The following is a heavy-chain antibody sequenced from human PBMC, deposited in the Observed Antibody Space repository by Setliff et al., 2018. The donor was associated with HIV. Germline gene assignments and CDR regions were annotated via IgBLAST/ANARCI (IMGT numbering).Heavy chain of an antibody. D-gene: IGHD2-21*02. CDR1: GGSINNYY. CDR3: ARYLFCGGACYSGFDY. V-gene: IGHV4-59*01. J-gene: IGHJ4*02. CDR2: IYYSGST. Sequence: PSETLSLTCTVSGGSINNYYWSWIRQPPGKGLEWIGYIYYSGSTNYNPSLKSRVTISLDTSKNQFSLRLTSVTAADTAVYYCARYLFCGGACYSGFDYWGQGTLVTVSS.